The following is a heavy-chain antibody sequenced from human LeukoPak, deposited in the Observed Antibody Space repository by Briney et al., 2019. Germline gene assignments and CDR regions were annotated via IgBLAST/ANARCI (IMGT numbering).Heavy chain of an antibody. J-gene: IGHJ4*02. D-gene: IGHD3-10*01. CDR2: ISYDGSNK. CDR3: ARVGEYGGHPFDY. Sequence: GGSLRLSCAASGFAFSDYAMNWVRQAPGKGLEWVAIISYDGSNKYYPDSVKGRFTTSRDNAKNSLYLQMNSLRVEDTAVYYCARVGEYGGHPFDYWGQGTLVTVSS. CDR1: GFAFSDYA. V-gene: IGHV3-30-3*01.